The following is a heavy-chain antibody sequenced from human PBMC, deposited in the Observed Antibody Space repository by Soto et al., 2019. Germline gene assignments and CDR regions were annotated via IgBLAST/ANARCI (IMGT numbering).Heavy chain of an antibody. Sequence: PSETLSLTCAVSGGSISSSNWWSWVRQPPGKGLEWIGETYHSGSTNYNPSLKSRVTISVDKSKNQFSLKLSSVTAADTAVYYCARVPPGDSYGFYYYGMDVWGQGTTVTVSS. CDR1: GGSISSSNW. D-gene: IGHD5-18*01. J-gene: IGHJ6*02. CDR2: TYHSGST. V-gene: IGHV4-4*02. CDR3: ARVPPGDSYGFYYYGMDV.